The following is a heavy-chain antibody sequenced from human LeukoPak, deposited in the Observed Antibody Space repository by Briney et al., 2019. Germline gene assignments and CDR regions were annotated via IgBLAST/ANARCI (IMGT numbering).Heavy chain of an antibody. V-gene: IGHV1-18*01. CDR3: ARGSGSGWLYDAFDI. D-gene: IGHD6-19*01. CDR2: ISAYNGNT. CDR1: GYTFTSYG. Sequence: ASVKVSCKASGYTFTSYGISWVRQAPGQGLEWMGWISAYNGNTNYAQKLQGRVTMTTDTSTSTAYMELRSLRSEDTAVYYCARGSGSGWLYDAFDIWGQGTMVTVSS. J-gene: IGHJ3*02.